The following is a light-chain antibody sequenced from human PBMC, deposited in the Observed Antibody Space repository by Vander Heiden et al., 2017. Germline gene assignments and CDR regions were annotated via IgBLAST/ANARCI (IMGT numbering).Light chain of an antibody. V-gene: IGKV1-39*01. Sequence: DIQMTQSPSSLSASVGDRVTITCRASQSISSYLNWYQQKPGKAPKLLIYAASSLQSGVPSRFSGSGSGTDFTPTISSLQPEDFATYYCQQRYSNHRAYTFGQGTKLEIK. CDR3: QQRYSNHRAYT. CDR1: QSISSY. CDR2: AAS. J-gene: IGKJ2*01.